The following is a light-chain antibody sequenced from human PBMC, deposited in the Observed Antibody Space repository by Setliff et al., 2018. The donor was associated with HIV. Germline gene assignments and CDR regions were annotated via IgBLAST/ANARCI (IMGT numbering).Light chain of an antibody. CDR3: SSYASSNTLP. CDR1: SSDVGGYSY. V-gene: IGLV2-14*01. CDR2: EVR. J-gene: IGLJ1*01. Sequence: QSALAQPASVSGPPGQSITISCTGTSSDVGGYSYVSWYQQHPGKAPKLIIYEVRNRPSGVSNRFSGSKSGNTASLTISGLQAEDEADYYCSSYASSNTLPFGTGTKVTV.